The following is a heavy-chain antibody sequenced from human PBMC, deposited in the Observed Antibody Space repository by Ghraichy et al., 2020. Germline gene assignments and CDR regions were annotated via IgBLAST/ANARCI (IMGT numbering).Heavy chain of an antibody. Sequence: GGSLRLSCAASGFPFSSHDMHWVRQGTGKGLEWVSAIAIAGHTFYSDSVKGRFTISRENGRNSLYLQMNSLTAGDTAVYYCVRGGYGNNWPALDMWGQGTTVTVSA. CDR1: GFPFSSHD. CDR3: VRGGYGNNWPALDM. CDR2: IAIAGHT. D-gene: IGHD6-13*01. V-gene: IGHV3-13*01. J-gene: IGHJ3*02.